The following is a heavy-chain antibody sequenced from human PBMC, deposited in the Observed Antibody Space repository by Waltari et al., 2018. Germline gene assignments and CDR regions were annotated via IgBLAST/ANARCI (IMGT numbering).Heavy chain of an antibody. CDR2: INAGNGNT. CDR3: AIGLRSSWFSLDY. Sequence: QVQLVQSGAEVKKPGASVKVSCKASGYTFTSYAMHWVRQAPGQRLEWMGWINAGNGNTKYSQKFQGRVTITRDTSASTAYMELSSLRSEDTAVYYCAIGLRSSWFSLDYWGQGTLVTVSS. V-gene: IGHV1-3*01. J-gene: IGHJ4*02. CDR1: GYTFTSYA. D-gene: IGHD6-13*01.